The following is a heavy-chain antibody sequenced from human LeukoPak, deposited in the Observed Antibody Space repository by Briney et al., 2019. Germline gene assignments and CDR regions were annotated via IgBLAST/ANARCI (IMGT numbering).Heavy chain of an antibody. J-gene: IGHJ5*02. CDR3: ARDGSSSSWYKAWRWFDP. V-gene: IGHV4-39*07. D-gene: IGHD6-13*01. CDR2: MFYYGST. Sequence: SETLSLTCTVSGDSISSSNYFWGWIRQPPGKGLEWIGSMFYYGSTYYNASLKSRVTISLDTSKKQFSLKLRSVTAADTAVYYCARDGSSSSWYKAWRWFDPWGQGTLVTVSS. CDR1: GDSISSSNYF.